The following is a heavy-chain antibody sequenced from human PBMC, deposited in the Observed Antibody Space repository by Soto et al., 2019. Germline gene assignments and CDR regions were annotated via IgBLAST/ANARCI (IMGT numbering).Heavy chain of an antibody. D-gene: IGHD6-13*01. CDR1: GGSFSNNY. V-gene: IGHV4-34*01. CDR3: ARGREGYSSSWYVD. J-gene: IGHJ4*02. Sequence: QVQLQQWGAGLLKPSETVSLTSAVYGGSFSNNYWSWIRQPPGKGLEWIGEINHSGSSNYNPSLKSRVTISVDTSRNQFSLKLSSVTAADTAVYYCARGREGYSSSWYVDWGQGTLVTVSS. CDR2: INHSGSS.